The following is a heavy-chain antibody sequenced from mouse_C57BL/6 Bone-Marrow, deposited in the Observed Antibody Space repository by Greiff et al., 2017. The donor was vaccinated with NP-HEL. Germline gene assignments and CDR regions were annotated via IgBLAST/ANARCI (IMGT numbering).Heavy chain of an antibody. CDR1: GFNIKDDY. Sequence: EVMLVESGAELVRPGASVKLSCTASGFNIKDDYMHWVKQRPEQGLEWIGWIDPENGDTEYASKFQGKATITADTSSNTAYLQLSSLTSEDTAVYYCTKRGAGGQGTLVTVSA. CDR3: TKRGA. CDR2: IDPENGDT. V-gene: IGHV14-4*01. J-gene: IGHJ3*01.